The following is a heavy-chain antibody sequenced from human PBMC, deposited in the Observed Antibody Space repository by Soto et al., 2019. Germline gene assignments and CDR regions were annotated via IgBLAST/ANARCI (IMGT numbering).Heavy chain of an antibody. CDR3: AKDGNWLDVYFDV. J-gene: IGHJ4*02. CDR1: GIEFSNYA. Sequence: AASVKVSCVASGIEFSNYAMSWVRQAPGKGLEWVSISSASGRSRYHADSVKGRFTISRDNSKNTLYLHMTNLRAEDTAVYYCAKDGNWLDVYFDVWGQGTPVTVSS. V-gene: IGHV3-23*01. CDR2: SSASGRSR. D-gene: IGHD6-19*01.